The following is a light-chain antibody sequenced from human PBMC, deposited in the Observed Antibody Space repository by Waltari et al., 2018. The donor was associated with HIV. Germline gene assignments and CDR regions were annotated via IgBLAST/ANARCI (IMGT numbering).Light chain of an antibody. Sequence: SALTQPASVSGSPGQSITISCTGTSSDVGFYNFVSWYQQHPGKAPKLVIYDVTNRPSGVSNRFSGSKSGNTASLTISGLQAEDEADYYCTSYTTSSTPFYVFATGTKVTVL. CDR2: DVT. V-gene: IGLV2-14*01. CDR1: SSDVGFYNF. CDR3: TSYTTSSTPFYV. J-gene: IGLJ1*01.